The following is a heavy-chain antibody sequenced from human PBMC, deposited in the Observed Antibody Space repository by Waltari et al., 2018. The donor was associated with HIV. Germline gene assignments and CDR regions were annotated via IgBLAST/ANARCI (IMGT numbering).Heavy chain of an antibody. CDR1: ELTFSAHN. V-gene: IGHV3-30-3*01. D-gene: IGHD1-20*01. CDR2: IAHDGIDT. Sequence: QVQLVESGGGVVQPGGSLRLSCAGSELTFSAHNMHWVRQAPGKGPEWLAIIAHDGIDTYYADSVKGRFTISRDNSRKTIYMQLTSLRPEDTAVYYCARDYDWNFDLWGQGTLVTVSS. CDR3: ARDYDWNFDL. J-gene: IGHJ4*02.